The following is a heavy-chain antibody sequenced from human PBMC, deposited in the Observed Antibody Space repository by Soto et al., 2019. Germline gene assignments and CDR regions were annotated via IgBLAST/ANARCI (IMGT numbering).Heavy chain of an antibody. V-gene: IGHV1-18*01. CDR2: ISAYNGNT. CDR3: AREPTSFAY. Sequence: QAQLVQSGAEVKKPGASVKVSCKASGYTFTSYGISWVRQAPGQGLEWMGWISAYNGNTKYAQKLQGRVTMTTDTSRSTAYMELRGLGSAARALYSWAREPTSFAYWGKEPWSPSPQ. J-gene: IGHJ4*01. CDR1: GYTFTSYG.